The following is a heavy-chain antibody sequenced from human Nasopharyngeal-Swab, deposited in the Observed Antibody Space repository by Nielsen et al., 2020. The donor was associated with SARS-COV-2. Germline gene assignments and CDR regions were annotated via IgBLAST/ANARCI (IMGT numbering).Heavy chain of an antibody. V-gene: IGHV4-39*01. CDR1: GCSISSSSYY. D-gene: IGHD3-10*01. CDR3: ARFKWFGELLDY. Sequence: SETLSLTCTVSGCSISSSSYYWGWIRQPPGKGLEWIGSIYYSGSTYYNPSLKSRVTISVDTSKNQFSLKLSSVTAADTAVYYCARFKWFGELLDYWGKGTLVTVSS. CDR2: IYYSGST. J-gene: IGHJ4*02.